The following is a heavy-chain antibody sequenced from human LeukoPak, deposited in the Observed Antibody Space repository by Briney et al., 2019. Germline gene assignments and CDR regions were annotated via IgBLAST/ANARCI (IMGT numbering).Heavy chain of an antibody. CDR3: ARNTITGYYYGMDV. Sequence: GGSLRLSCAASGFTFSSYGMHWVRQAPGKGLEWVAVISYDGSNKYYADSVKGRFTISRDNSKNTLYLQMNRLRAEDTAVFYCARNTITGYYYGMDVWGQGTTVTVSS. D-gene: IGHD3-10*01. CDR1: GFTFSSYG. CDR2: ISYDGSNK. V-gene: IGHV3-30*03. J-gene: IGHJ6*02.